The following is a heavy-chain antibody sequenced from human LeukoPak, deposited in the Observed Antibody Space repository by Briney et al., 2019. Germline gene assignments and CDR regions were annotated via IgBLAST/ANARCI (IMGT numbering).Heavy chain of an antibody. CDR1: GFTFSDYS. D-gene: IGHD2-21*01. Sequence: GGSLRLSCAASGFTFSDYSMNWVRQAPGKGLEWVSYISSSSTTIFYADSVKGRFTISRDNAKNSLFLQMNGLRDEDTALYYCARERVIAAAGDGFDSWGQGPLVTVSS. V-gene: IGHV3-48*02. CDR3: ARERVIAAAGDGFDS. CDR2: ISSSSTTI. J-gene: IGHJ4*02.